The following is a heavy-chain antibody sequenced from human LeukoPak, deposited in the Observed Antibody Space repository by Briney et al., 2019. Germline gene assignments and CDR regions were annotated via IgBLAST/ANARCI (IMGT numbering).Heavy chain of an antibody. Sequence: SETLSLTCTVSGGSISSYYWSWIRQPAGKGLEWIGRIYTSGSTNYNPSLKSRVTMSVDTSKNQFSLKLSFVTAADTAVYYCARERVIAAASVFDYWGQGTLVTVSS. CDR3: ARERVIAAASVFDY. D-gene: IGHD6-13*01. J-gene: IGHJ4*02. CDR2: IYTSGST. V-gene: IGHV4-4*07. CDR1: GGSISSYY.